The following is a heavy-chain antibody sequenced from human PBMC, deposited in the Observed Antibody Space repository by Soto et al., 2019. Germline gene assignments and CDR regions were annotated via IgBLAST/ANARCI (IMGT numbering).Heavy chain of an antibody. CDR1: GYSISSGYY. Sequence: SETLSLTCAVSGYSISSGYYWGWIRQPPGKGLEWIGSIYHSGSTYYNPSLKSRVTISVDTSKNQFSLKLSSVTAADTAVYYCARVLFGWDSYYLHFLAYPARRTLDP. CDR3: ARVLFGWDSYYLHFLAYPARRTLDP. D-gene: IGHD2-21*02. J-gene: IGHJ5*02. V-gene: IGHV4-38-2*01. CDR2: IYHSGST.